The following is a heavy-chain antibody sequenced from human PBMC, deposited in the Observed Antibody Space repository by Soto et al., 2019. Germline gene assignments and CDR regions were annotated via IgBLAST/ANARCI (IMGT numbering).Heavy chain of an antibody. V-gene: IGHV3-48*01. D-gene: IGHD3-10*01. J-gene: IGHJ4*02. CDR2: ISSSSSTI. Sequence: HPGGSLRLSCAASGFTFSSYSMNWVRQAPGKGLEWVSYISSSSSTIYYADSVKGRFTISRDNAKNSLYLQMNSLRAEDTAVYYCARAAFEGDYYGSGSYYTDYWGQGTLVTVSS. CDR1: GFTFSSYS. CDR3: ARAAFEGDYYGSGSYYTDY.